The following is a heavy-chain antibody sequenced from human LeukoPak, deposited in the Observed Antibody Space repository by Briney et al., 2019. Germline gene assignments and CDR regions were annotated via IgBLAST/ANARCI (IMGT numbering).Heavy chain of an antibody. J-gene: IGHJ5*02. CDR3: AKSGYSSGWYEFNWFDP. CDR2: ISAYNGNT. Sequence: ASVKVSCKASGYTFTSYGISWVRQAPGQGLEWMGWISAYNGNTNYAQKLQGRVTMTTDTSTSTAYMELRSLRSDDTAVYYCAKSGYSSGWYEFNWFDPWGQGTLVTVSS. D-gene: IGHD6-19*01. V-gene: IGHV1-18*01. CDR1: GYTFTSYG.